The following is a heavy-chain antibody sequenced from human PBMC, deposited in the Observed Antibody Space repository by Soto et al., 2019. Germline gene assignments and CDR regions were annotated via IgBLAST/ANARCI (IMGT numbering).Heavy chain of an antibody. J-gene: IGHJ4*02. D-gene: IGHD3-22*01. Sequence: ASVKVSCKASGYTFTSYGISWVRQAPGQGLEWMGWISAYNGNTNYAQKLQGRVTMTTDTSTSTAYMELRSLRSDDTAVYYCARGHRFDSSGTIGDYWGQGTLVTVSS. CDR3: ARGHRFDSSGTIGDY. V-gene: IGHV1-18*01. CDR2: ISAYNGNT. CDR1: GYTFTSYG.